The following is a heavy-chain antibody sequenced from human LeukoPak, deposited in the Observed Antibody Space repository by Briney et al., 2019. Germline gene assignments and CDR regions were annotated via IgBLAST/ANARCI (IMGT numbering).Heavy chain of an antibody. D-gene: IGHD4-11*01. CDR3: AGHSSVYYFDY. J-gene: IGHJ4*02. Sequence: PGGSLRLSCAASAFTVSSNYMSWVRQAPVKGLEWVPVIYSGGSTYYADSVKGRFTISRDNSKNTLYLQMNSLRAEDTAVYYCAGHSSVYYFDYWGQGTLVTVSS. CDR2: IYSGGST. CDR1: AFTVSSNY. V-gene: IGHV3-53*01.